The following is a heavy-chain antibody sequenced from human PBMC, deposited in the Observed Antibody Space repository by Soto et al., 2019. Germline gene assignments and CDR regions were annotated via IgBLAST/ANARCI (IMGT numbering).Heavy chain of an antibody. Sequence: QITLKESGPTLVKPTQSLTLTCTVSGFSLSGDGVGVGWIRQPPGKALEWLALIYWDDDQRYSPSLKTRLTINKDTAKNQLVLTITNLDPVDTATYYCAHAFGGTSWPNDAFDIWGQGTVVTVSS. CDR3: AHAFGGTSWPNDAFDI. CDR2: IYWDDDQ. V-gene: IGHV2-5*02. CDR1: GFSLSGDGVG. D-gene: IGHD3-3*02. J-gene: IGHJ3*02.